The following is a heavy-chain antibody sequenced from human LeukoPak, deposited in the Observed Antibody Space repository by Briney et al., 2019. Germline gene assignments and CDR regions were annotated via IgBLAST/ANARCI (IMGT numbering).Heavy chain of an antibody. D-gene: IGHD3-3*01. V-gene: IGHV1-2*06. J-gene: IGHJ4*02. CDR1: GYTFTGYY. CDR2: INPNSGGT. Sequence: ASVKVSCKASGYTFTGYYMHWVRQAPGQGLEWMGRINPNSGGTNYAQKFQGRVTMTRDTSISTAYMELSRLRSDDTAAYYCARDRDLWSGYYPFDYWGQGTLVTVSS. CDR3: ARDRDLWSGYYPFDY.